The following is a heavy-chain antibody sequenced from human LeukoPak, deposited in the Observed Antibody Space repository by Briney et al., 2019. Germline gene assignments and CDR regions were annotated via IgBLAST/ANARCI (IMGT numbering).Heavy chain of an antibody. V-gene: IGHV1-3*01. CDR1: GYTFTSYG. CDR3: ARDYDYNYFDY. Sequence: ASVKVSCKASGYTFTSYGISWVRQAPGQGLEWMGWINAGNGNTKYSQKFQGRVTITRDTSASTAYMELSSLRSEDTAVYYCARDYDYNYFDYWGQGTLVTVSS. D-gene: IGHD4-11*01. J-gene: IGHJ4*02. CDR2: INAGNGNT.